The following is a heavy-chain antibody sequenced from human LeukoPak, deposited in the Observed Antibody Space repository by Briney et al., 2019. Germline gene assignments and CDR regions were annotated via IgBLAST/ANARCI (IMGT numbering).Heavy chain of an antibody. V-gene: IGHV3-7*01. CDR1: VYTLRVYW. J-gene: IGHJ4*02. CDR3: ATDRKVGTWGPRFNY. D-gene: IGHD4-23*01. CDR2: IMQDDSEK. Sequence: PGGSLRLSHSASVYTLRVYWTMCVPQAPGKGREWVGDIMQDDSEKHYMESVRGGFTLSRDNAKFTLYLQIYSLRAEDTAIYYCATDRKVGTWGPRFNYWGRGTLVTVSS.